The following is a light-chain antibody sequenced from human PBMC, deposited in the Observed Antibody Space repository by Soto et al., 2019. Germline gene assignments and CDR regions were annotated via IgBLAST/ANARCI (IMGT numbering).Light chain of an antibody. Sequence: QSALTQPASVSGSPGQSITISCTGTSSDVGGYNYVSWYQQHPGKAPKLMIYEVSNRPSGVSNRFSGSKSGNTASLTISGLQAEDEADYYCCSYAGSYTPVVFGGGTKVTVL. CDR2: EVS. CDR1: SSDVGGYNY. V-gene: IGLV2-14*01. CDR3: CSYAGSYTPVV. J-gene: IGLJ2*01.